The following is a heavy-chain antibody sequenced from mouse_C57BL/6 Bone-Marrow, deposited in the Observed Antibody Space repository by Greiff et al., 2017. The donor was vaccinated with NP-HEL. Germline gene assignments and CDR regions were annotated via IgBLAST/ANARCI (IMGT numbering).Heavy chain of an antibody. D-gene: IGHD1-1*01. CDR2: FYPGSGSI. CDR3: ARHEDHGSKSLWYFDV. J-gene: IGHJ1*03. Sequence: VQLVESGAELVKPGASVKLSCKASGYTFTEYTIHWVKQRSGQGLEWIGWFYPGSGSIKYNEKFKDKATLTADKSSSTVYMELSRLTSEDSAVYFCARHEDHGSKSLWYFDVWGTGTTVTVSS. V-gene: IGHV1-62-2*01. CDR1: GYTFTEYT.